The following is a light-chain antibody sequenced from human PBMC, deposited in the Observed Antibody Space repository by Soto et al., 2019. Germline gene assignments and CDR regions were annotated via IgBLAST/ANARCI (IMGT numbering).Light chain of an antibody. Sequence: QSALTQPASVSGSPGQSITISCTGTSSDVGGYNYVSWYQQHPGKAPKLMIYEVSNRPSGVSNRFSGSKSGNTASLTISWLQSEDEGYYYCSSYTSSSTYVFGTWTKLTVL. CDR1: SSDVGGYNY. CDR3: SSYTSSSTYV. CDR2: EVS. J-gene: IGLJ1*01. V-gene: IGLV2-14*01.